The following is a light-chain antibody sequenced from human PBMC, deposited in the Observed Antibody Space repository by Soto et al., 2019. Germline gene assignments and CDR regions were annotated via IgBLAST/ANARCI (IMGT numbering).Light chain of an antibody. CDR3: QQYNDYPLT. CDR1: QSISSW. CDR2: KAS. V-gene: IGKV1-5*03. Sequence: DIKMTQSPSTLSASVGDRVTITWRASQSISSWLAWYQQKPGKAPKLLMYKASNLESGVPSRFSGSGSGTEISLTISSLHPDDFTTYHCQQYNDYPLTFGGGTKVEIK. J-gene: IGKJ4*01.